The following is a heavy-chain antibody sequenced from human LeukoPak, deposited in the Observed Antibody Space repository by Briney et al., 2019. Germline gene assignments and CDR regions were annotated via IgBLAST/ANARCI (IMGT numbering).Heavy chain of an antibody. Sequence: SETLSLTCAVYGGSFSGYYWTWIRQAPGKGLEWIGEINPSGRISYNPSLKSRLTISVDASKNQFSLNLRSLTAADTAVYYCARGRQEVSMIVVVMTAVSYYLDVWGKGTTVTVS. V-gene: IGHV4-34*01. D-gene: IGHD3-22*01. J-gene: IGHJ6*03. CDR3: ARGRQEVSMIVVVMTAVSYYLDV. CDR2: INPSGRI. CDR1: GGSFSGYY.